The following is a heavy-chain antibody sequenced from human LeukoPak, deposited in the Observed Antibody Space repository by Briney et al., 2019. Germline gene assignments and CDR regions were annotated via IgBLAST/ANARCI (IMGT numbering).Heavy chain of an antibody. CDR1: GFTFSDYY. D-gene: IGHD6-13*01. CDR2: ISSSGSTI. Sequence: TPGGSLRLSCAASGFTFSDYYMSWIRQAPGKGLEWVSYISSSGSTIYYADSVKGRFTISRDNAKNSLYLQMNSLRAEDTAVYYCAGTAAGTFGVVLNWFDPWGQGTLVTVSS. J-gene: IGHJ5*02. CDR3: AGTAAGTFGVVLNWFDP. V-gene: IGHV3-11*01.